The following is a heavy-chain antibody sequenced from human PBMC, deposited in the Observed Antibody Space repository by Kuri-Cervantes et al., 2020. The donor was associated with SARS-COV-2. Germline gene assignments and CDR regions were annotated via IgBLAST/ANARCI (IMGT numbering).Heavy chain of an antibody. CDR3: AREAQRFTIFGVVIEGPTRENWFDP. J-gene: IGHJ5*02. V-gene: IGHV3-21*01. Sequence: GGSLRLSCAASGFTFSSYSMNWVRQAPGKGLEWVSSISSSSSYIYYADSVKGQFTISRDNAKNSLYLQMNSLRAEDTAVYYCAREAQRFTIFGVVIEGPTRENWFDPWGRGILVTVSS. CDR1: GFTFSSYS. CDR2: ISSSSSYI. D-gene: IGHD3-3*01.